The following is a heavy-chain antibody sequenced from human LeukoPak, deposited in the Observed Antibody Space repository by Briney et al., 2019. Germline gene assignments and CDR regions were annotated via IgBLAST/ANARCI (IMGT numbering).Heavy chain of an antibody. CDR1: GFTFSSSD. CDR2: ISYDATNK. CDR3: AKASSNYFYYFEY. J-gene: IGHJ4*02. D-gene: IGHD2/OR15-2a*01. V-gene: IGHV3-30*18. Sequence: GGSLRLSCAASGFTFSSSDMHWVRQAPGKGLEWVAVISYDATNKYCADSVKGRFTLSRDNSKNTLYLQTNTLRDEDTAVYYCAKASSNYFYYFEYWGQGTLVTVSS.